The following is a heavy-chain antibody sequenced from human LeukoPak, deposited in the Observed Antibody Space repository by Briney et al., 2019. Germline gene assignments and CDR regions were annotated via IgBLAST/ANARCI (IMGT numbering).Heavy chain of an antibody. CDR1: GYNFTSYW. CDR2: IYPDDSDT. D-gene: IGHD2-15*01. V-gene: IGHV5-51*01. J-gene: IGHJ1*01. Sequence: GESLKISCKASGYNFTSYWIGWVRQMPGKGLELVGIIYPDDSDTRYSPSFHGQVTISADKTISTAYLQWNRLKASDTAIYYCARGGNCSGGSCYSYFQHWGQGTLVTVSS. CDR3: ARGGNCSGGSCYSYFQH.